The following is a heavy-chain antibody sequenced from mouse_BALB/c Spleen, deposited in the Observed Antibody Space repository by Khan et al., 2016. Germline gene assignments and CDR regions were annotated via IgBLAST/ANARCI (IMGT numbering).Heavy chain of an antibody. V-gene: IGHV3-2*02. CDR1: GYSITSDYA. Sequence: EVQLQESGPGLVKPSQSLSLTCTVTGYSITSDYAWNWIRQFPGNKLEWMGYISYSGSTSYNPSLKSRISITRDTSKNQFFLQLNSVTTEDTATYYCARLRTGGYYFDYWGQGTTFTVSS. J-gene: IGHJ2*01. D-gene: IGHD3-3*01. CDR2: ISYSGST. CDR3: ARLRTGGYYFDY.